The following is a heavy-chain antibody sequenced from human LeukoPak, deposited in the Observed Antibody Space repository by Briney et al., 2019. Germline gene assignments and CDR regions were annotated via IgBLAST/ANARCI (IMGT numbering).Heavy chain of an antibody. CDR1: GGTFSSYA. V-gene: IGHV1-69*05. CDR2: IIPIFGTA. CDR3: AITYYYDSSDYTFDY. Sequence: SVKVSCKASGGTFSSYAISWVRQAPGQGLEWMGRIIPIFGTANYAQKFQGRVTITTDESTSTAYMELSSLRSEDTAVYYCAITYYYDSSDYTFDYWGQGTLVTVSS. J-gene: IGHJ4*02. D-gene: IGHD3-22*01.